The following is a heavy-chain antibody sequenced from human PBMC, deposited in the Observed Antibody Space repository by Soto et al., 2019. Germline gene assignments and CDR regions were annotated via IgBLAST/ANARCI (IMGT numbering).Heavy chain of an antibody. CDR2: IYHSGST. CDR3: GRGGWGIYPHDYYYYMEF. D-gene: IGHD3-16*02. V-gene: IGHV4-4*02. Sequence: SETLSLTCAVSSGSISSSNLWSWVRQPPGKELEWIGEIYHSGSTNYNPSLKSRVTISVDKSKNQFSLKLSSVTAADTAEYYCGRGGWGIYPHDYYYYMEFWGKGPKFTVS. J-gene: IGHJ6*03. CDR1: SGSISSSNL.